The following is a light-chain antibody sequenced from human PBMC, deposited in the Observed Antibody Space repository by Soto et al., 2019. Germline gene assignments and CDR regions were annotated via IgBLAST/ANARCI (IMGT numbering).Light chain of an antibody. CDR3: QQYNSSPWT. CDR1: QSISSW. V-gene: IGKV1-5*03. Sequence: DIQMTQSPSTLSASVGDRVTITCRASQSISSWLAWYQQKPGKAPKLLIYKASSLESGVPSRFSGSGSGTEFTLTIRRLQPDDFANYYCQQYNSSPWTFGQGTKVEIK. CDR2: KAS. J-gene: IGKJ1*01.